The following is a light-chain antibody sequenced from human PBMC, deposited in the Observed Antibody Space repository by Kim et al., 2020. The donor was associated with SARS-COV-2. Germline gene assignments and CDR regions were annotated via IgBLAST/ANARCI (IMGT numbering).Light chain of an antibody. Sequence: PGDRATLSGRASQSVTKYLAWYQHKPGQTPRLLIYDASNRATGIPARFSGSGSGTDFTLTISSLEPEDFAVYYCQQRSHWPRTFGQGTKVDIK. V-gene: IGKV3-11*01. J-gene: IGKJ1*01. CDR3: QQRSHWPRT. CDR1: QSVTKY. CDR2: DAS.